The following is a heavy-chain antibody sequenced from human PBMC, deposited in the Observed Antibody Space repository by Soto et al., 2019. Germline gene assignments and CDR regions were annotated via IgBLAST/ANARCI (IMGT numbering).Heavy chain of an antibody. CDR2: ISAYNGNT. D-gene: IGHD6-13*01. Sequence: QVQLVQSGAEVKKPGASVKVSCKASGYTFTSYGISWVRQAPGQGLEWMGWISAYNGNTNYAQKLQGRLTMTTDTSTSTAYMELRSLRSDDTAVYYCERDCETPAAGNYYYYGMYVWGQGPTVTFSS. CDR3: ERDCETPAAGNYYYYGMYV. CDR1: GYTFTSYG. V-gene: IGHV1-18*01. J-gene: IGHJ6*02.